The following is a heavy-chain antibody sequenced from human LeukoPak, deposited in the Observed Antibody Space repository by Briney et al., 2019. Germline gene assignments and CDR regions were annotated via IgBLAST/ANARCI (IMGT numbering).Heavy chain of an antibody. CDR3: ARVHYGDYA. D-gene: IGHD4-17*01. J-gene: IGHJ4*02. V-gene: IGHV3-11*04. CDR2: ISRSGSTK. CDR1: GFTFSDYN. Sequence: GGSLRLSCAASGFTFSDYNMRWIRQAPGKGLEWVSSISRSGSTKYYADSVKGRFTISRDNAKNSLFLQMNSLRAEDTALYYCARVHYGDYAWGQGTLVTVSS.